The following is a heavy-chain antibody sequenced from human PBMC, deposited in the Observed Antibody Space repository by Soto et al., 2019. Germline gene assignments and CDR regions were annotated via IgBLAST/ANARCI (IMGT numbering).Heavy chain of an antibody. Sequence: LRLSCAASGFTFSSYGMHWVRQAPGKGLEWVAVISYDGSNKYYADSVKGRFTISRDNSKNTLYVQMNSLRAEDTAVYYCAKDLASRFLEWLFDYWGQGTLVTVSS. CDR2: ISYDGSNK. V-gene: IGHV3-30*18. CDR3: AKDLASRFLEWLFDY. J-gene: IGHJ4*02. CDR1: GFTFSSYG. D-gene: IGHD3-3*01.